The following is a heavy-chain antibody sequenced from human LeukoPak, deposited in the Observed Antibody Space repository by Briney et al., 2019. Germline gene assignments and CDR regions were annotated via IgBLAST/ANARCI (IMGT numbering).Heavy chain of an antibody. CDR1: GFTFSSYA. CDR3: AKRVIAVAGYDAFDI. V-gene: IGHV3-30*04. J-gene: IGHJ3*02. Sequence: GGSLRLSCAASGFTFSSYAMHWVRQAPGKGLEWVAVISYDGSNKYYADSVKDRFTISRDNSKNTLYLQMNSLRAEDTAVYYCAKRVIAVAGYDAFDIWGQGTMVTVSS. CDR2: ISYDGSNK. D-gene: IGHD6-19*01.